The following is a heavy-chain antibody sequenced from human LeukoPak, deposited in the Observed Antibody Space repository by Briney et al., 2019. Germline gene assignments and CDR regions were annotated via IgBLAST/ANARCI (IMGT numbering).Heavy chain of an antibody. CDR1: SVSLTNYY. CDR2: IFFSGTT. J-gene: IGHJ4*02. V-gene: IGHV4-59*03. CDR3: ACGQWLVPY. Sequence: SETLSLTCTVSSVSLTNYYWSWIRQPPGKGLEWIGYIFFSGTTNYNPSLKSRVTISVDTSKNQFSLKMTSVTAADTAVYYCACGQWLVPYWGQGTLVTVSS. D-gene: IGHD6-19*01.